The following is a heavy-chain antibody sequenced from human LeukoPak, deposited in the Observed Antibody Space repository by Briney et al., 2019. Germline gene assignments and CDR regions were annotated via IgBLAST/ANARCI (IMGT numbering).Heavy chain of an antibody. Sequence: PGGSLRLSCAASGFTFSSYSMNWVRQAPGKGLEWVSYISSSSSTIYYADSVKGRFTISRDNAKNSLYLQMNSLRAEDTAVYYCARVYGGNSDYWGQGTLVTVSS. CDR1: GFTFSSYS. CDR2: ISSSSSTI. D-gene: IGHD4-23*01. J-gene: IGHJ4*02. V-gene: IGHV3-48*04. CDR3: ARVYGGNSDY.